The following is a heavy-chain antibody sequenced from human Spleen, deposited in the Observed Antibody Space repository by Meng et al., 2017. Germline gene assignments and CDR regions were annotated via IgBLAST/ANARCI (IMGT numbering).Heavy chain of an antibody. J-gene: IGHJ5*02. V-gene: IGHV4-4*02. Sequence: QEAGTGEVKPSGTHSLTGAVYGASISRNNWWGWVVQSPGKWLALIGEIFQGGSTNYNPALKSRVSIAVDKSKNQFSLKLSSVTAADTAVYYCTNYIWGSERTGVLSWGQGTLVTVSS. D-gene: IGHD3-16*01. CDR3: TNYIWGSERTGVLS. CDR2: IFQGGST. CDR1: GASISRNNW.